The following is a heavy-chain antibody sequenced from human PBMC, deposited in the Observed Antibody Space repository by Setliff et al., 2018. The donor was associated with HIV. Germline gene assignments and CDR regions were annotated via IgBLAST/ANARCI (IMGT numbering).Heavy chain of an antibody. CDR1: GYTFTSYD. CDR2: MNPNSGNT. J-gene: IGHJ3*02. V-gene: IGHV1-8*01. D-gene: IGHD1-1*01. CDR3: ARGGNPLLNDAFDI. Sequence: GASVKVSCKASGYTFTSYDINWVRQATGQGLEWMGWMNPNSGNTGYAQKFQGRVTMTRNTSITTAYMELSSLRSEDTAVYYCARGGNPLLNDAFDIWGQGTMVTVSS.